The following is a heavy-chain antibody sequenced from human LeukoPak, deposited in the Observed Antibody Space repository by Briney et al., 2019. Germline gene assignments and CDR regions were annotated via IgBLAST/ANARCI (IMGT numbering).Heavy chain of an antibody. Sequence: SETLSLTCTVSGYSISSGYYWGWIRQPPGKGLEWIGSIYHSGSTYYNPSLKSRVTISVDTSKNQFSLKLSSVTAADTAVYYCARGDFLYYMDVWGKGTTVTVSS. CDR3: ARGDFLYYMDV. CDR1: GYSISSGYY. D-gene: IGHD2-21*02. CDR2: IYHSGST. V-gene: IGHV4-38-2*02. J-gene: IGHJ6*03.